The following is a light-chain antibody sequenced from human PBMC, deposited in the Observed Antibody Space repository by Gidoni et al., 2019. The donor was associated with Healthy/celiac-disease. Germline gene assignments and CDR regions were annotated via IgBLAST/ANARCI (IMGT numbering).Light chain of an antibody. CDR2: WAS. Sequence: DIVMTQSPDSLAVSLGERATINCKSSQSVLYSSNNKNYLAWYQQKPGQPPKLLIYWASTRESGVPDRFCGSGSGTDFTLTISSLQAEDVAVYYCQQYYSTPFFGGGTKVEIK. CDR3: QQYYSTPF. V-gene: IGKV4-1*01. CDR1: QSVLYSSNNKNY. J-gene: IGKJ4*01.